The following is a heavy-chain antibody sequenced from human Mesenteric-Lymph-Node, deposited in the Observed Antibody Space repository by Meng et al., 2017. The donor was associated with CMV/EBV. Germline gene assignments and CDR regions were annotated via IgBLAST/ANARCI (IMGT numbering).Heavy chain of an antibody. CDR3: ARPHYYGSGSSPWFDP. V-gene: IGHV4-39*01. Sequence: QLQLQESGPGLVKPSETLSLPCTFPGGSISSSSYYWGWIRQPPGKGLEWIGSIYYSGSTYYNPSLKSRVTISVDTSKNQFSLKLSSVTAADTAVYYCARPHYYGSGSSPWFDPWGQGTLVTVSS. CDR1: GGSISSSSYY. D-gene: IGHD3-10*01. J-gene: IGHJ5*02. CDR2: IYYSGST.